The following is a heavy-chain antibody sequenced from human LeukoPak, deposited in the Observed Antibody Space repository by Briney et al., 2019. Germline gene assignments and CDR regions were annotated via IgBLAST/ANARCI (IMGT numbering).Heavy chain of an antibody. CDR2: INHSGST. V-gene: IGHV4-34*01. Sequence: PSETLSLTCTVSGGSISSYYWSWIRQPPGKGLEWIGEINHSGSTNYNPSLKSRVTISVDTSKNQFSLKLSSVTAADTAVYYCARRHGQYWGQGTLVTVSS. J-gene: IGHJ4*02. CDR3: ARRHGQY. CDR1: GGSISSYY.